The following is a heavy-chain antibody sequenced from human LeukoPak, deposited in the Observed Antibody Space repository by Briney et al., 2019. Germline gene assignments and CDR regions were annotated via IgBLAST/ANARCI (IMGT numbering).Heavy chain of an antibody. Sequence: GGSLRLSCVASGLTVSNHWMSWVRQAPGKGLEWVANIREERGQKYYVDSVKGRFTISKNSAKNSLYLQMNTLRVEDTAMYYCASLDTAKQPLANHWGQGTLVTVSS. CDR3: ASLDTAKQPLANH. J-gene: IGHJ5*02. CDR1: GLTVSNHW. D-gene: IGHD5-18*01. CDR2: IREERGQK. V-gene: IGHV3-7*03.